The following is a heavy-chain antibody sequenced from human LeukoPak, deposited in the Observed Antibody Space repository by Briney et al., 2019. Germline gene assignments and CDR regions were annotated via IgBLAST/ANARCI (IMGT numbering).Heavy chain of an antibody. Sequence: SETLSLTCAVYGGSFSAYYWSWIRQPPGKGLEWIGLISKSGTTNYNPSHKSRVTISIDTTKNQFSLKLTSVTAADTAVYYCARLLGPLDYVWGSSRSKWGQGTLVTVSS. CDR2: ISKSGTT. J-gene: IGHJ4*02. CDR3: ARLLGPLDYVWGSSRSK. V-gene: IGHV4-59*08. CDR1: GGSFSAYY. D-gene: IGHD3-16*02.